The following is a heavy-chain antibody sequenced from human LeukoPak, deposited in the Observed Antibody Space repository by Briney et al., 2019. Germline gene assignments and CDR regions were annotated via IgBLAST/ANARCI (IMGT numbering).Heavy chain of an antibody. J-gene: IGHJ4*02. CDR1: GFTFSGYA. D-gene: IGHD5-12*01. CDR3: AKGIRGYSGYDYGY. CDR2: ISGSGGST. V-gene: IGHV3-23*01. Sequence: PGGSLRLSCAASGFTFSGYAMSWVRQAPGKGLEWVSAISGSGGSTYYADSVKGRFTISRDNSKNTLYLQMNSLRAEDTAVYYCAKGIRGYSGYDYGYWGQGTLVTVSS.